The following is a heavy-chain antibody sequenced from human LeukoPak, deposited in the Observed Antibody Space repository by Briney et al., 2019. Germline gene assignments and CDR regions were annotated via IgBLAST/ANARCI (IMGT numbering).Heavy chain of an antibody. CDR3: ARRYCSGGSCHLRY. Sequence: ASVKVSCKASVYTFTGYYRHWVRQAPGQELEWMGWINPNSSGKNYEQKFQGRVNMTRDKSISTAYMELSRLRSDDTDVYYCARRYCSGGSCHLRYWGQGTLVTVSS. CDR1: VYTFTGYY. D-gene: IGHD2-15*01. V-gene: IGHV1-2*02. J-gene: IGHJ4*02. CDR2: INPNSSGK.